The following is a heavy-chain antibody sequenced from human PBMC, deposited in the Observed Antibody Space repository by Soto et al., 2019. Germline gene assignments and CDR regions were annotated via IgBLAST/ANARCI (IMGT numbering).Heavy chain of an antibody. V-gene: IGHV4-59*02. CDR1: GGSVNSYY. D-gene: IGHD2-21*02. CDR2: TFYSGST. CDR3: ARVFPSYCGGDCSYFDS. J-gene: IGHJ4*02. Sequence: SETLSLTCTVSGGSVNSYYWSWIRQPPGKGLEWIGYTFYSGSTKSNPSLKSRVTMSVDMSKNQFSLRLTSVTAADTAVYYCARVFPSYCGGDCSYFDSWGQGTLVTVSS.